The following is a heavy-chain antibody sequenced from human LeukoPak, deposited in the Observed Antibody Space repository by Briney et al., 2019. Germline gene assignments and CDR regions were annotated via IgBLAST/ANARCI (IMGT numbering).Heavy chain of an antibody. CDR1: GFTFSSYG. D-gene: IGHD6-13*01. V-gene: IGHV3-33*01. CDR2: IWYDGSNK. J-gene: IGHJ4*02. CDR3: ARDPTYGAAAGTFDY. Sequence: PGRSLRLSGAASGFTFSSYGRHWVRQAPGKGLEWVAVIWYDGSNKYYADSVKGRFTISRDNSKNTLYLQMNSLRAEDTAVYYCARDPTYGAAAGTFDYWGQGTLVTVSS.